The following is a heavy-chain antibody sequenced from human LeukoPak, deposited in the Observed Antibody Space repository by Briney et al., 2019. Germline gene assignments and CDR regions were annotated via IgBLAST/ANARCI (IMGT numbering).Heavy chain of an antibody. Sequence: PGRSLRLSCAASGFTFSTYGMHWVRQAPGKGLEWVSAISGNGGSTYYADSVKGRFTISRDNSKNTLYLQMNSLRAEDTAVYYCAKPLGYYYYYGMDVWGQGTTVTVSS. CDR1: GFTFSTYG. CDR3: AKPLGYYYYYGMDV. CDR2: ISGNGGST. J-gene: IGHJ6*02. V-gene: IGHV3-23*01. D-gene: IGHD3-16*01.